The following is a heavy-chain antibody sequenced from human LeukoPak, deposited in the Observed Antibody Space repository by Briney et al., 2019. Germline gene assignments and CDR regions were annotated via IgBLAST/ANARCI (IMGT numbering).Heavy chain of an antibody. CDR1: GGSLSSYF. J-gene: IGHJ4*02. CDR3: AREPYYYDSSGYYYIFDY. D-gene: IGHD3-22*01. V-gene: IGHV4-39*07. Sequence: SETLSLTCTVSGGSLSSYFWSWIRQPPGKGLEWIGSIYYNGSTYYNPSLKSRVTISVDTSKNQFSLKLSSVTAADTAVYYCAREPYYYDSSGYYYIFDYWGQGTLVTVSS. CDR2: IYYNGST.